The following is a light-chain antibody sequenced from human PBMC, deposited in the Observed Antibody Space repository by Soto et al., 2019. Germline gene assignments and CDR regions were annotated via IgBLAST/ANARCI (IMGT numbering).Light chain of an antibody. J-gene: IGKJ1*01. Sequence: DIQMTQSPSTLSASVGDRVTITCRASQFVSSFLGWYQQKPGKVPKLLIFDVSILAGGVPSRFSGSGSGTEFTLTSSSLQHEAFETYSWHQYYISCSFGQGTPVDIK. V-gene: IGKV1-5*01. CDR2: DVS. CDR1: QFVSSF. CDR3: HQYYISCS.